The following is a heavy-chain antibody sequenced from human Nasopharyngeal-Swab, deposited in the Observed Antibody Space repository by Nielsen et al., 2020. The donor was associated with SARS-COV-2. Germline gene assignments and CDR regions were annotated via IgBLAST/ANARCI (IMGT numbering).Heavy chain of an antibody. CDR2: IWYDGSNK. J-gene: IGHJ4*02. D-gene: IGHD3-10*01. CDR3: ARDFPFGRDVVY. Sequence: GESLKISCAASGFTFSSYGMHWVRQAPGKGLEWVAVIWYDGSNKYYADSVKGRFTISRDNSKNTLYLQMNSLRAEDTAVYYCARDFPFGRDVVYWGQGTLVTVSS. V-gene: IGHV3-33*01. CDR1: GFTFSSYG.